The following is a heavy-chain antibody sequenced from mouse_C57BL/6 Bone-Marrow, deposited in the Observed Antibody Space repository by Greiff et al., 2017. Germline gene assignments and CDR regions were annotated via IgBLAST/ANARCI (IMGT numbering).Heavy chain of an antibody. D-gene: IGHD1-1*01. Sequence: EVMLVESGEGLVKPGGSLKLSCAASGFTFSSYAMSWVRQTPEKRLEWVAYISSGGDYIYYADTVKGRFTISRDNARNTLYLQMSSLKSEVTAMYYCTRREYYYGSSYDAYWGQGTLVTVSA. J-gene: IGHJ3*01. CDR1: GFTFSSYA. CDR3: TRREYYYGSSYDAY. CDR2: ISSGGDYI. V-gene: IGHV5S21*01.